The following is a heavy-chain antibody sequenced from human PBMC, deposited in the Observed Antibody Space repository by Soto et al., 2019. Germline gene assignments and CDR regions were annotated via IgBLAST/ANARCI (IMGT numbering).Heavy chain of an antibody. J-gene: IGHJ4*02. CDR2: INHSGST. CDR3: ARGGSIVGATNSRTYYFDC. D-gene: IGHD1-26*01. CDR1: GGSFSGYY. Sequence: QVQLQQWGAGLLKPSETLSLTCAVYGGSFSGYYWCWFRQPPGKGLEWIGEINHSGSTNYNPALNRRVTISVDTSKHQFSLQLSSVTSADTAMYYCARGGSIVGATNSRTYYFDCWGQGPLLTVSS. V-gene: IGHV4-34*01.